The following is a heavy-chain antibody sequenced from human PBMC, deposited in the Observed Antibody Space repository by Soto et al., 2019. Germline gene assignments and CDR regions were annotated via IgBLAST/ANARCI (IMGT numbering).Heavy chain of an antibody. CDR3: VRGSYCDSTTCYNEGYFAP. V-gene: IGHV3-74*01. CDR2: INSDGSST. J-gene: IGHJ5*02. Sequence: EVQLVESGGGLVQPGGSLRLSCAASGFTLRGFWMHWVRQGPGKGLVWVSRINSDGSSTNYADSVKGRFTISRDNAKNTLSLQMNSLRVEDTAVYYCVRGSYCDSTTCYNEGYFAPWGQGALVTVSS. D-gene: IGHD2-2*01. CDR1: GFTLRGFW.